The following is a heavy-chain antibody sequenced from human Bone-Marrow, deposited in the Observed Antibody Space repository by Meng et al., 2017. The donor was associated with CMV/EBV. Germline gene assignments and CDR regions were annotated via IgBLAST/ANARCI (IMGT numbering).Heavy chain of an antibody. Sequence: SETLSLTCTVSGGSISSSSYYCGWIRQPPGKGLEWIGSIYYSGSTYYNPSLKSRVTISVDTSKNQFSLKLSSVTAADTAVYYCAKIDIGYCTNGVCYTDDYWGQGTLVTVSS. CDR2: IYYSGST. CDR3: AKIDIGYCTNGVCYTDDY. CDR1: GGSISSSSYY. J-gene: IGHJ4*02. V-gene: IGHV4-39*07. D-gene: IGHD2-8*01.